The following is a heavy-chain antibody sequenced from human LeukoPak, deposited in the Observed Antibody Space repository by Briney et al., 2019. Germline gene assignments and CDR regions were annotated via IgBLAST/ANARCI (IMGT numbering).Heavy chain of an antibody. CDR3: ARSQDFDWFEYYMDV. V-gene: IGHV3-48*03. J-gene: IGHJ6*03. Sequence: GGSLRLSCAASGFTFSSYEMNWVRQAPGKGLEWVSYISSSGSTIYYADSVKGRFTISRDNAKNSVYLQMNSLRGDDTAVYYCARSQDFDWFEYYMDVWGKGTTVTISS. CDR2: ISSSGSTI. D-gene: IGHD3-9*01. CDR1: GFTFSSYE.